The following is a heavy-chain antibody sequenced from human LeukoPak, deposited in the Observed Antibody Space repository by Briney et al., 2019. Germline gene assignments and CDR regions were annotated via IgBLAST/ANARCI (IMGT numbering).Heavy chain of an antibody. CDR1: GFTFSSYG. CDR2: ISYDGSNK. J-gene: IGHJ4*02. Sequence: GGSLRLSCAASGFTFSSYGMHWVRQAPGKGLEWVAVISYDGSNKYYADSVKGRFTISRDNSKNTLYLQMNSLRAEGTAVYYCANEGSNWTGGGFDYWGQGTLVTVSS. D-gene: IGHD1-1*01. V-gene: IGHV3-30*18. CDR3: ANEGSNWTGGGFDY.